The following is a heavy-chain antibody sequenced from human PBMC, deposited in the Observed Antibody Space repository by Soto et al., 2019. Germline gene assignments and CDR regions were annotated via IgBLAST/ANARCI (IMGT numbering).Heavy chain of an antibody. CDR1: GFTFSSYS. Sequence: GGSLRLSCAASGFTFSSYSMNWVRQAPGKGLEWVSSISSSSSYIYYADSVKGRFTISRDNAKNSLYLQMNSLRAEDTAVYYCARDPAFRYCSGGSCYDPYYFDYWGQGTLVTVSS. V-gene: IGHV3-21*01. CDR2: ISSSSSYI. CDR3: ARDPAFRYCSGGSCYDPYYFDY. J-gene: IGHJ4*02. D-gene: IGHD2-15*01.